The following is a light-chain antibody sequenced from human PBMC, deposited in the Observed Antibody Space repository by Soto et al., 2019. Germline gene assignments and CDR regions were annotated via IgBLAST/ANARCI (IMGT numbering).Light chain of an antibody. Sequence: QSVLTQPPSVSGAPGQRVTISCTGSSSNIVAGYDVHWYQQLPGTAPKLLIYGNNNRPSGVPDRFSGSKSGTSASLAITGLQAEDEADYYCQSYDSSLSAHVVFGGGTQLTVL. V-gene: IGLV1-40*01. CDR1: SSNIVAGYD. J-gene: IGLJ2*01. CDR3: QSYDSSLSAHVV. CDR2: GNN.